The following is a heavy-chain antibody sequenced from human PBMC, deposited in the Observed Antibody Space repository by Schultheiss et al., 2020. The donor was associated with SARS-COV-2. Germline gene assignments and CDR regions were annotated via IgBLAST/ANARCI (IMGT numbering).Heavy chain of an antibody. V-gene: IGHV3-23*01. CDR2: ISGSGGST. Sequence: GGSLRLSCAASGFNFSRCAMRWVRQAPGKGLEWVSAISGSGGSTYYADSVKGRFTIYRDNSKNTLYLQMNSVRAEETAVYYCSRDTASYYDSNGDTFDALDIWGQGTRVTV. CDR1: GFNFSRCA. J-gene: IGHJ3*02. CDR3: SRDTASYYDSNGDTFDALDI. D-gene: IGHD3-22*01.